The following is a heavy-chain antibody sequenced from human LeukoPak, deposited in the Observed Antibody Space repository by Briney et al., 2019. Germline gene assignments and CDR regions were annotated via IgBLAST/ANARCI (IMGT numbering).Heavy chain of an antibody. CDR1: GFTFSSYG. D-gene: IGHD1-26*01. Sequence: PGGSLRLSCAASGFTFSSYGMHWVRQAPGKGLEWVAVISYDGSNKYYADSVKGRFTISRDNSKNTLYLQMNSLRAEDTAVYYCTRGYSGNNWYAFDIWGQGTMVTVSS. CDR2: ISYDGSNK. V-gene: IGHV3-30*03. J-gene: IGHJ3*02. CDR3: TRGYSGNNWYAFDI.